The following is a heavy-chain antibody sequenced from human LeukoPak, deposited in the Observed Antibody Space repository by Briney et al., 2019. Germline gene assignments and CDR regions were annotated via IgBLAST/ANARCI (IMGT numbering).Heavy chain of an antibody. CDR1: GGSFSGYY. D-gene: IGHD2-2*01. CDR2: INHSGST. CDR3: ARGMVVPAAKNWFDP. V-gene: IGHV4-34*01. J-gene: IGHJ5*02. Sequence: SETLSLTCAVYGGSFSGYYWSWIRQPPGKGLEWIGEINHSGSTNYNPSLKSRVSISVDTSKNQFSLKLSSVTAAVTAVYYCARGMVVPAAKNWFDPWGQGTLVTVSS.